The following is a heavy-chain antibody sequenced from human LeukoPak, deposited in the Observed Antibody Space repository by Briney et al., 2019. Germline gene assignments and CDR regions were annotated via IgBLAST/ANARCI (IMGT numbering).Heavy chain of an antibody. CDR2: ISDSGGST. D-gene: IGHD6-13*01. CDR1: GFTFSSYA. J-gene: IGHJ4*02. CDR3: AKCRGSSWSDYFDY. V-gene: IGHV3-23*01. Sequence: GRSLRLSCAASGFTFSSYAMHWVRKAPGKGLEWVSAISDSGGSTYYADSVKGRFTISRDNSRNTLYLQMNTLRAEDTAVYYCAKCRGSSWSDYFDYWGQGTLVTVSS.